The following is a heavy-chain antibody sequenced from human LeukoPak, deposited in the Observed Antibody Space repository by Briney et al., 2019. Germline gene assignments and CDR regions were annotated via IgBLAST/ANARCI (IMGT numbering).Heavy chain of an antibody. CDR1: GYTFTDFF. CDR3: ARHDDNVRAVDV. V-gene: IGHV1-2*02. Sequence: ASVKVSCKASGYTFTDFFLQWVRQAPGQGLEWMGWIHPNSGDTNYAQKFQGRVTLTRDTSISTAYMELSRLRSDDTAGYYCARHDDNVRAVDVWGQGTTVTVSS. CDR2: IHPNSGDT. D-gene: IGHD3-10*02. J-gene: IGHJ6*02.